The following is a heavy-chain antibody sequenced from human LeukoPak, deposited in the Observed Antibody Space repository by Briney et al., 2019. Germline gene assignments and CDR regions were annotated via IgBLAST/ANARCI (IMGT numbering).Heavy chain of an antibody. CDR1: GFTFSSYA. D-gene: IGHD7-27*01. V-gene: IGHV3-23*01. J-gene: IGHJ4*02. CDR2: ISGSGGST. Sequence: GGSLTLSCAASGFTFSSYAMNWVRPAPGKGLEWVSAISGSGGSTYYADSVKGRFTISRDNSKNTLYLQMNSLRAEDTAVYYCARRNWGSTFDYWGQGTLVTVSS. CDR3: ARRNWGSTFDY.